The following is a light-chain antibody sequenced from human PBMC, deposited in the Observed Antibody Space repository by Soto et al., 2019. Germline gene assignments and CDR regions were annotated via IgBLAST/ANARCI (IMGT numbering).Light chain of an antibody. V-gene: IGKV3-15*01. J-gene: IGKJ1*01. Sequence: EILMTQSPATLSVSPGERVTLSCRASQTVITNLAWYQQRPGHTPRLLIYSTSTRVIGVPDRFSGSGSGTEFTITISSLQSEDFAVYYCQQYYTWPRGTFGQGTKV. CDR3: QQYYTWPRGT. CDR1: QTVITN. CDR2: STS.